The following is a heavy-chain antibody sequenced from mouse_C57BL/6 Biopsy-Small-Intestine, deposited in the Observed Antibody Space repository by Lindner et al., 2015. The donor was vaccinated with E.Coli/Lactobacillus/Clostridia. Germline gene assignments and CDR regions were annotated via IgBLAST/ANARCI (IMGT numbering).Heavy chain of an antibody. D-gene: IGHD2-5*01. CDR3: ARHPLYYSNPYYAMDY. V-gene: IGHV5-6*01. Sequence: VQLQESGGDLVKPGGSPKLSCAASGFTFSSYGMSWVRQTPDKRLEWVATISSGGSYTYYPDSVKGRFTISRDNAKNTLYLQMSSLKSEDTAMYYCARHPLYYSNPYYAMDYWGQGTSVTVSS. J-gene: IGHJ4*01. CDR2: ISSGGSYT. CDR1: GFTFSSYG.